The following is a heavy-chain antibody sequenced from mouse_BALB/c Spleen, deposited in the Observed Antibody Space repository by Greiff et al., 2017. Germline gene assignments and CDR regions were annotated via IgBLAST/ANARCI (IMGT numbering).Heavy chain of an antibody. Sequence: EVKLEESGPGLVKPSQSLSLTCTVTGYSITSDYAWNWIRQFPGNKLEWMGYISYSGSTSYNPSLKSRISITRDTSKNQFFLQLNSVTTEDTATYYCARNWGNFDYWGQGTTLTVSS. CDR2: ISYSGST. CDR3: ARNWGNFDY. J-gene: IGHJ2*01. D-gene: IGHD4-1*01. V-gene: IGHV3-2*02. CDR1: GYSITSDYA.